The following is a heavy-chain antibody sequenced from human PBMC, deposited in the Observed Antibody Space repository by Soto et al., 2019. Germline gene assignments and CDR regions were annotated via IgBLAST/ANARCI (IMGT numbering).Heavy chain of an antibody. CDR1: GFTISSNA. Sequence: GGSLRLSCAASGFTISSNAMYWVRQAPGKGLEWVSAISDRGDTTHYADSVKGRFTISRDTSKNTLYLQLNTLRGDDTAVYYCAKDKPGTTSFDYWGQGTLATVSS. CDR2: ISDRGDTT. V-gene: IGHV3-23*01. D-gene: IGHD1-1*01. J-gene: IGHJ4*02. CDR3: AKDKPGTTSFDY.